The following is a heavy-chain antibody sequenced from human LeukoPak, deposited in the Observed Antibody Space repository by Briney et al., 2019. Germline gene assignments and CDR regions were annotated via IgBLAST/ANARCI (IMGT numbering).Heavy chain of an antibody. CDR3: ARVRYSSTHNWFDP. J-gene: IGHJ5*02. Sequence: SQTLSLTCAISGDXLSSNSAAWNWIRQSPSRGLEWLGRTYYRSKWYNDYAVSVKSRITINPNTSKNQFSLQLNSVTPEDTAVYYCARVRYSSTHNWFDPWGQGTLVTVSS. CDR2: TYYRSKWYN. V-gene: IGHV6-1*01. CDR1: GDXLSSNSAA. D-gene: IGHD6-13*01.